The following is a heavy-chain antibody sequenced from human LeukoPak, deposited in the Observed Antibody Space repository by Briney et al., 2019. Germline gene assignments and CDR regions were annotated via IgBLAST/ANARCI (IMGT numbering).Heavy chain of an antibody. CDR3: ARESLSSSHHPGGHVY. CDR2: INPSGGST. J-gene: IGHJ4*02. CDR1: GYTFTSYY. D-gene: IGHD6-13*01. V-gene: IGHV1-46*01. Sequence: EASVKVSCKASGYTFTSYYMHWVRQAPGQGLEWMGIINPSGGSTNYAQKFQGRVTMTRDTSTSTVYMELSSLRSEDTAVYYCARESLSSSHHPGGHVYWGQGTLVTVSS.